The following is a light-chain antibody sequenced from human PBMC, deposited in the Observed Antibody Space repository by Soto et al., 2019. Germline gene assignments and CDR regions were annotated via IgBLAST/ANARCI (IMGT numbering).Light chain of an antibody. CDR2: AAS. J-gene: IGKJ1*01. CDR1: QSISSY. V-gene: IGKV1-39*01. Sequence: DIQMTQSPSTLSSFVGDRVTITCRASQSISSYLNWYQQKPGKAPKLLIYAASSLQSGVPSRFSGSGSGTDFTLTTSSLQPEDFATYYCQQSYSTPRTFGQGTKWIS. CDR3: QQSYSTPRT.